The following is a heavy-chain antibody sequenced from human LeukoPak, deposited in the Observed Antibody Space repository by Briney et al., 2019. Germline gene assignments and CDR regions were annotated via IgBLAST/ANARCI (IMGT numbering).Heavy chain of an antibody. D-gene: IGHD5-24*01. V-gene: IGHV3-30*02. J-gene: IGHJ4*02. CDR2: IRYDGSNK. Sequence: GGSLRLSCTTSGFTFSTYVMHWVRQAPGKGLEWVALIRYDGSNKYYADSVKGRFTISRDNSKNTLYLQMNSLRAEDTAVYYCARGDGYTDYWGQGTLVTVSS. CDR1: GFTFSTYV. CDR3: ARGDGYTDY.